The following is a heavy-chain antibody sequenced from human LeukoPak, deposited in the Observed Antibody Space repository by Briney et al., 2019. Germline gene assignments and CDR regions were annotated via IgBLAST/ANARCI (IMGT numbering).Heavy chain of an antibody. CDR2: IDTDGSST. V-gene: IGHV3-74*01. CDR3: IRGWYSSSPFDY. D-gene: IGHD6-6*01. J-gene: IGHJ4*02. CDR1: GFTFSSYW. Sequence: PGGSLRLSCAASGFTFSSYWMHWVRQAPGKGLVWVSRIDTDGSSTSYADSVKGRFTISRDNAKNTLYLQMNSLRAEDTAVYYCIRGWYSSSPFDYCGQGTLVTVSS.